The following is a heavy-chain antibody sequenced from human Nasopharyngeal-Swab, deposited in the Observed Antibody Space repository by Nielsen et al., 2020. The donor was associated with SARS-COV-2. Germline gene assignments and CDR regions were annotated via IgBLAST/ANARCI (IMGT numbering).Heavy chain of an antibody. J-gene: IGHJ2*01. CDR1: GGSFSGYY. CDR3: ARVPGFWYFDL. Sequence: SETLSPTCAVYGGSFSGYYWSWIRQLPGKGLEWIGETNHSGSTNYNPSLKSRVTISVDTSKNQFSLKLSSVTAADTAVYYCARVPGFWYFDLWGRGTLVTVSS. CDR2: TNHSGST. D-gene: IGHD3-10*01. V-gene: IGHV4-34*01.